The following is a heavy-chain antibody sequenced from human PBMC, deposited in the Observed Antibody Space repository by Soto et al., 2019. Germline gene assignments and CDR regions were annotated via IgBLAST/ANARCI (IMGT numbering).Heavy chain of an antibody. Sequence: GASVKVSCKASGYTFTNYAMHWVRQAPGQRLEWMGWINGGNGNTKYSPKLQDRVTITRDTSASTAYMELSSLRSEDTALYYCARDGVAAGNIHFDYWGQGTLVTVS. V-gene: IGHV1-3*01. D-gene: IGHD6-25*01. CDR1: GYTFTNYA. J-gene: IGHJ4*02. CDR3: ARDGVAAGNIHFDY. CDR2: INGGNGNT.